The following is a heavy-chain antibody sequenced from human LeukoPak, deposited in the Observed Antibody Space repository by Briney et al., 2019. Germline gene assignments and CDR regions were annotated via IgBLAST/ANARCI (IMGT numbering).Heavy chain of an antibody. CDR3: ARDPGANWDPRGEYYFDY. Sequence: GGSLRLSCAASGFTFSSYSMNWVRQAPGKGLEWVANIKQDGSEKYYVDSVKGRFTISRDNAKNSLYLQMNSLRAEDTAVYYCARDPGANWDPRGEYYFDYWGQGTLVTVSS. J-gene: IGHJ4*02. V-gene: IGHV3-7*01. CDR2: IKQDGSEK. CDR1: GFTFSSYS. D-gene: IGHD1-1*01.